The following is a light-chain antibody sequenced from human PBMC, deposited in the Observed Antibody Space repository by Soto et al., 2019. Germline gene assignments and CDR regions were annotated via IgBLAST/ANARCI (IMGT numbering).Light chain of an antibody. Sequence: EIVLTQSPGTLSLSPGERGTLSCRASQSVSSNYLAWYQQKPGQAPRLLIYGASSRATGIPDRFSGTGSETDFTLTISRLEPEDFAVYYCQQYDNSPITFGQGTRLEIK. J-gene: IGKJ5*01. V-gene: IGKV3-20*01. CDR1: QSVSSNY. CDR3: QQYDNSPIT. CDR2: GAS.